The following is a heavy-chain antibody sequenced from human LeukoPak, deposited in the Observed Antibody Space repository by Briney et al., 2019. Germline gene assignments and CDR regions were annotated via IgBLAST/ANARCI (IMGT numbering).Heavy chain of an antibody. Sequence: KPSETLSLTCAVYGGSFSGYYWSWIRQPPGKGLEWIGYIYYSGSTNYNPSLKSRVTISVDTSKNQFSLKLSSVSAADTAVYYCARHVGGYSNGYFMLGYWGQGTLVTVSS. D-gene: IGHD5-18*01. CDR2: IYYSGST. J-gene: IGHJ4*02. V-gene: IGHV4-59*08. CDR3: ARHVGGYSNGYFMLGY. CDR1: GGSFSGYY.